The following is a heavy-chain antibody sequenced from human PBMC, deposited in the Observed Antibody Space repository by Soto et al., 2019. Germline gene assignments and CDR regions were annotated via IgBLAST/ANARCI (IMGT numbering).Heavy chain of an antibody. V-gene: IGHV4-31*03. Sequence: QVQLQESGPGLVKPSQTLSLTCTVSGDSVSSRSYYWNWIRHLPGKGLEFIGYIFYTGATYYNPYLRGRVCLSIDTSKNQCSQNLRFVPAADTAVYYCAREGRHSGGMRDNWFDPWGQGTMVTVSS. CDR3: AREGRHSGGMRDNWFDP. CDR2: IFYTGAT. CDR1: GDSVSSRSYY. J-gene: IGHJ5*02. D-gene: IGHD3-10*01.